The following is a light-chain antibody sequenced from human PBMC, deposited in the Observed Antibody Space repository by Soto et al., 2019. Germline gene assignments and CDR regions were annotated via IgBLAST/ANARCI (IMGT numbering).Light chain of an antibody. J-gene: IGKJ1*01. V-gene: IGKV1-8*01. CDR3: QQYYTYPWT. Sequence: AIRMTQSPSSLSASAGGKVTITCRASQGISSYLAWFQQKPGRPPKLLMSATSTLHSDVPSRFSGSGSGTDFTLTTGCLQSEDFAPYYSQQYYTYPWTFCQGTNVEIK. CDR1: QGISSY. CDR2: ATS.